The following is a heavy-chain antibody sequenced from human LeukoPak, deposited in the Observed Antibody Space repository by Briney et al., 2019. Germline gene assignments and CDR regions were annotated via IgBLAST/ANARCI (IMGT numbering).Heavy chain of an antibody. CDR1: GGSISSSSYN. V-gene: IGHV4-61*02. J-gene: IGHJ6*04. CDR3: ASCHRQYCSAEV. D-gene: IGHD2-15*01. CDR2: IYTSGST. Sequence: SETLSLTCTVSGGSISSSSYNWGWGRQPAGGGLEWVGRIYTSGSTNYNPSLKSRVTMSVDTCKNQFSLKLSSVTAADTAVYYCASCHRQYCSAEVWGKGTTVTVSS.